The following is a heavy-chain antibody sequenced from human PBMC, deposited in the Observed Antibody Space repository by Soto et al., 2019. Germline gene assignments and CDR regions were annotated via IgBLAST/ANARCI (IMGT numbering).Heavy chain of an antibody. J-gene: IGHJ2*01. CDR2: INDNGRTT. D-gene: IGHD3-10*01. CDR3: AKDTGMPGSYWSFDL. CDR1: GFTFSTYA. V-gene: IGHV3-23*01. Sequence: GGSLRLSCAASGFTFSTYAMNWVRQAPGKGLEWVSTINDNGRTTYDADSVKGRFTISRDNSKNTLYLQMNSLRAEDTAIYYCAKDTGMPGSYWSFDLWGRGTLVSGSS.